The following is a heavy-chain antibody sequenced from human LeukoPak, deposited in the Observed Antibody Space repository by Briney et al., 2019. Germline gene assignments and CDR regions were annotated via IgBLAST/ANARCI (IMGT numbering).Heavy chain of an antibody. V-gene: IGHV4-39*01. CDR2: IYYSGST. J-gene: IGHJ5*02. CDR3: ARGDADFWSGYYARSIWFDP. Sequence: PSETLSLTCTVSGGSITSSTSYWGWIRQPPGKGLEWIGTIYYSGSTYYNPSLKSRATMSVDTSKNQFSLKLSSVTAADTAVYYCARGDADFWSGYYARSIWFDPWGQGTLVTVSS. CDR1: GGSITSSTSY. D-gene: IGHD3-3*01.